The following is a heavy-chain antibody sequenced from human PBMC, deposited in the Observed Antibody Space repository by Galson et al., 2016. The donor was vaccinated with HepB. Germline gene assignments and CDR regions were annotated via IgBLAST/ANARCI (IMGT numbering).Heavy chain of an antibody. CDR3: AREHSMAAAGISYWYFDL. Sequence: SLRLSCAASGFTFSSYGMNWVRQAPGKGLEWVSAISSGSSYIYYADSLKGRFTISRDNAKNSVSLQMNRLRADDTAVYYCAREHSMAAAGISYWYFDLWGRGTLVTVSS. J-gene: IGHJ2*01. D-gene: IGHD6-25*01. V-gene: IGHV3-21*04. CDR1: GFTFSSYG. CDR2: ISSGSSYI.